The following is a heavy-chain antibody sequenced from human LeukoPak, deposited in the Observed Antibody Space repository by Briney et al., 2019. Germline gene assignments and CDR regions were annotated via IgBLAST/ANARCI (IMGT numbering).Heavy chain of an antibody. CDR2: IYYSGST. Sequence: PSETLSLTCTVSGGSISSHYWSWIRPPPGKGVEWSGYIYYSGSTNYNPSLKSRVTISVDTSKNQFSLSRSSVTAADTAVYYCARTIAVLKRYFDFWGQGTLVTVSS. CDR3: ARTIAVLKRYFDF. D-gene: IGHD4/OR15-4a*01. J-gene: IGHJ4*02. V-gene: IGHV4-59*08. CDR1: GGSISSHY.